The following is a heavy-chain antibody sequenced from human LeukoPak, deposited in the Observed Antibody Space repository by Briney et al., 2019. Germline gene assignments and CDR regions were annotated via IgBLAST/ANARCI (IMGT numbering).Heavy chain of an antibody. CDR1: GFTFSSYW. CDR3: ARDDGWLGWFDP. D-gene: IGHD6-19*01. Sequence: GGSLRLSCAASGFTFSSYWMHWVRQAPGTGLVWVSRINSDGSSTSYADSVKGRFTISRDNAKNTLYLQMNSLRAEDTAVYYCARDDGWLGWFDPWGQGTLVTVSS. CDR2: INSDGSST. J-gene: IGHJ5*02. V-gene: IGHV3-74*01.